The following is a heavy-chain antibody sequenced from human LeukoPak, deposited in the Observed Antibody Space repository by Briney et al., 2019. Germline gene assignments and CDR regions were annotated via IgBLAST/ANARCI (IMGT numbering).Heavy chain of an antibody. CDR1: GFTFSSYA. J-gene: IGHJ4*02. D-gene: IGHD2-15*01. Sequence: PGGSLRLSCAASGFTFSSYAMHWVRQAPGKGLEWVAVISYDGSNKYYADSVKGRFTISRDNSKNTLYLQMNSLRAEDTAVYYCVRGTLVVAGDYWGQGTLVTVSS. CDR2: ISYDGSNK. V-gene: IGHV3-30*04. CDR3: VRGTLVVAGDY.